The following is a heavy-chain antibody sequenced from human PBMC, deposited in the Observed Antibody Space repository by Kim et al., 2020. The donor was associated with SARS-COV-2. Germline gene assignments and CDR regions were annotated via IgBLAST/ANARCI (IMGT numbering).Heavy chain of an antibody. D-gene: IGHD3-3*01. CDR1: GFTFSSYG. J-gene: IGHJ5*02. CDR2: IWYDGSNK. Sequence: GGSLRLSCAASGFTFSSYGMHWVRQAPGKGLEWVAVIWYDGSNKYYADSVKGRFTISRDNSKNTLYLQMNSLRAEDTAVYYCARDLRNYDFWSGYFHWFDPWGQGTLVTVSS. CDR3: ARDLRNYDFWSGYFHWFDP. V-gene: IGHV3-33*01.